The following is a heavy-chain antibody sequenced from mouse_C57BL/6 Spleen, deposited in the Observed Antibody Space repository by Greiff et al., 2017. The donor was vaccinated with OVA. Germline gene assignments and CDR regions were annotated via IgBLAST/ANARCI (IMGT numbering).Heavy chain of an antibody. V-gene: IGHV2-2*01. CDR1: GFSLTSYG. CDR2: IWSGGST. J-gene: IGHJ4*01. D-gene: IGHD2-14*01. Sequence: VQLQQSGPGLVQPSQSLSITCTVSGFSLTSYGVHWVRQSPGKGLEWLGVIWSGGSTDYYAAFISRLSISKDNSKSQVFFKMNSLQADDTAIDYCARGLLEDAMDYWGQGTSVTVSS. CDR3: ARGLLEDAMDY.